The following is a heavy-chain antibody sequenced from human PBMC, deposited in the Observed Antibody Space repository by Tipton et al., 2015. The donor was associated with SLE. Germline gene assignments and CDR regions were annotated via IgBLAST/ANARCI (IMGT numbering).Heavy chain of an antibody. D-gene: IGHD6-6*01. Sequence: GLVKPSETLSLTCAVYGGSFSGYYWSWIRQPPGKGLEWIGEIYHSGSTNYNPSLKSRVTISVDTSKNQFSLKLSSVTAADTAVYYCARARVEYSSSDFDYWGQGTLITVSS. CDR2: IYHSGST. CDR1: GGSFSGYY. V-gene: IGHV4-34*01. J-gene: IGHJ4*02. CDR3: ARARVEYSSSDFDY.